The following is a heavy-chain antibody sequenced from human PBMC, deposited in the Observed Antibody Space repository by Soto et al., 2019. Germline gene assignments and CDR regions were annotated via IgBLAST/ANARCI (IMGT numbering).Heavy chain of an antibody. D-gene: IGHD2-21*02. CDR3: AGVYYGGDSVNNF. CDR1: VFSFSSYV. CDR2: TSYDGNNR. Sequence: GSLRLACAGSVFSFSSYVLSWVRQAPGRGLEWVAATSYDGNNRYYADSVKGRFIISRDNSKNTLDLEMETPRPEDTAVYYCAGVYYGGDSVNNFWGQGTPVTVSS. J-gene: IGHJ4*02. V-gene: IGHV3-30-3*01.